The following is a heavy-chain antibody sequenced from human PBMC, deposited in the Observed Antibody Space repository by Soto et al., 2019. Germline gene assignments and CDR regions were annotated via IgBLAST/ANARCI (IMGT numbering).Heavy chain of an antibody. V-gene: IGHV2-5*02. CDR1: GFSLSSTGVG. J-gene: IGHJ4*02. Sequence: GSGPTLVNPTQTLTLTCTFSGFSLSSTGVGVGWIRQPPGKALEWLAVIYWDDDKRYSPSLNSRLTTTKDTSKNQVVLAMTNMDPVDTATYYCARRRFCTTATCPYYFDSWGPGIVVTVSS. CDR3: ARRRFCTTATCPYYFDS. D-gene: IGHD2-8*01. CDR2: IYWDDDK.